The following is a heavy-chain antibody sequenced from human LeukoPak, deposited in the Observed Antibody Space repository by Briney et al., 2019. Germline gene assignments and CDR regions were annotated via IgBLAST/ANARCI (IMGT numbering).Heavy chain of an antibody. CDR1: GFTFSSYA. V-gene: IGHV3-23*01. CDR3: AKPRPHFDWSN. CDR2: FIGSCCIT. Sequence: GXXLRLSCAASGFTFSSYAMSWVRQAPGKGLEWFSSFIGSCCITYYAASVKRRFTISRDNSKNTLYLQMNSLRAEDTAVYYCAKPRPHFDWSNWGQGTLVTVSS. J-gene: IGHJ4*02. D-gene: IGHD3-9*01.